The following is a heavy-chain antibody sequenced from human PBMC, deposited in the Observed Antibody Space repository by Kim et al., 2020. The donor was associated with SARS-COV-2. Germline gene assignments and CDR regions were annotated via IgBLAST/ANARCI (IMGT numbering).Heavy chain of an antibody. Sequence: SETLSLTCAVYGGSFSGYYWSWIRQPPGKGLEWIGEINHSGSTNYNPSLKSRVTISVDTSKNQFSLKLSSVTAADTAVYYCARGIRLNYYDSSDHFDYWGQGTLVTVSS. D-gene: IGHD3-22*01. CDR3: ARGIRLNYYDSSDHFDY. V-gene: IGHV4-34*01. CDR2: INHSGST. J-gene: IGHJ4*02. CDR1: GGSFSGYY.